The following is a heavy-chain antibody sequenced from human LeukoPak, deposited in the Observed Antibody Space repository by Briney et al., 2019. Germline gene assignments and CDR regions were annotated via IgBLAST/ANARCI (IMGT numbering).Heavy chain of an antibody. Sequence: SETLSLTCTVSGGSISSYYWSWIRQPPGKGLEWIGRIYTNGSNNYNPSLKSRVTMSVDTSKNQFSLKVSSVTAADTAVYYCARSVVVTAKYDYWGQGTLVTVSS. V-gene: IGHV4-4*07. CDR3: ARSVVVTAKYDY. J-gene: IGHJ4*02. CDR2: IYTNGSN. CDR1: GGSISSYY. D-gene: IGHD2-21*02.